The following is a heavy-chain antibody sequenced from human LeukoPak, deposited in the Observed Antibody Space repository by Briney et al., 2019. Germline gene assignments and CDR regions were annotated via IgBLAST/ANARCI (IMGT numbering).Heavy chain of an antibody. CDR1: GFTFSSYA. J-gene: IGHJ6*02. CDR2: ISYDGSNK. Sequence: GGSLRLSCAASGFTFSSYAMHWVRQAPGKGLEWVAVISYDGSNKYYADSVKGRFTISRDNSKNTLYLQMISLRAEDTAVYYCARDIVDRGDYYYGMDVWGQGTTVTVSS. CDR3: ARDIVDRGDYYYGMDV. V-gene: IGHV3-30-3*01. D-gene: IGHD3-16*02.